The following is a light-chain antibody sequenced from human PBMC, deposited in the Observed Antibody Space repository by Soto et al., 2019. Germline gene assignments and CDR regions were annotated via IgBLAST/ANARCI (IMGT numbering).Light chain of an antibody. CDR1: QSVSSSY. CDR2: GAS. Sequence: EIVLTQSPGTLSLSPGERVTLSCRASQSVSSSYLAWYQQQTGQPPRLLIYGASSSVAGTPDRFSGSGSGTDFALTISRLEPEDVAVYYCQQYDSSPPTFGQGTKVEIK. J-gene: IGKJ1*01. CDR3: QQYDSSPPT. V-gene: IGKV3-20*01.